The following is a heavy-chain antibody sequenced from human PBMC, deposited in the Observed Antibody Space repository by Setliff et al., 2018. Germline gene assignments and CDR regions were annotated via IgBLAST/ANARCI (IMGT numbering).Heavy chain of an antibody. V-gene: IGHV4-34*01. CDR3: ARAQVVFAISAPVWYFEV. Sequence: SETLSLTCVVYGGSFSGYQWSWIRRPPGKGLEWIGEINHSGSTNYNPSLKSRVSISVEKSKNQFSLKLTSVTAADTAVYYCARAQVVFAISAPVWYFEVWGRGTQVTVSS. D-gene: IGHD2-21*01. CDR1: GGSFSGYQ. J-gene: IGHJ2*01. CDR2: INHSGST.